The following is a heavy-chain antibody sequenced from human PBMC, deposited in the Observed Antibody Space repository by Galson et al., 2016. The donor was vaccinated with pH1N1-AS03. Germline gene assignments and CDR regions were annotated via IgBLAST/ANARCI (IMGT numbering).Heavy chain of an antibody. J-gene: IGHJ4*02. V-gene: IGHV3-21*04. CDR1: GFPFSGYS. D-gene: IGHD3-10*01. CDR2: ISTSSSSI. CDR3: AGEYKVRGSTKGFDY. Sequence: SLRLSCAASGFPFSGYSMNWVRQAPGKGLEWVSFISTSSSSIYYADSVKGRFTVSRDNSMNTLSLQMSSLRSDDTAVYYCAGEYKVRGSTKGFDYWGQGTLVTVSS.